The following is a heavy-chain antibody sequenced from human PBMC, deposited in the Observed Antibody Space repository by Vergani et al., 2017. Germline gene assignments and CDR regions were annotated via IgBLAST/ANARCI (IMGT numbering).Heavy chain of an antibody. CDR2: IDPSDSYT. J-gene: IGHJ4*02. D-gene: IGHD3-10*01. Sequence: EVQLVQSGAAVKTPGESLRISCPGSGYTFPRYWISWVRQMPGKGLEGMGRIDPSDSYTNYSPSFQGHVASAADKAISTAYLQWSSLKASDTAMYYCAITTVLLWFGELQGLDYWGQGTLVTVSS. CDR1: GYTFPRYW. CDR3: AITTVLLWFGELQGLDY. V-gene: IGHV5-10-1*01.